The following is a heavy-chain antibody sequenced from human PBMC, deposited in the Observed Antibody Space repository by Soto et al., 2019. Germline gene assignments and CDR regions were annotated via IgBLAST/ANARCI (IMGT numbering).Heavy chain of an antibody. CDR2: IVPIYGTR. D-gene: IGHD3-10*01. Sequence: ASVKVSCKASGGTFSRYAFSWVRQAPGQGLEWMGGIVPIYGTRGFAQKFQGRLTITADEPTRTAYMELSSLRSEDTAVYYCARDLDYYGSGSHYYYGMGVWGQGTTVTVSS. CDR3: ARDLDYYGSGSHYYYGMGV. CDR1: GGTFSRYA. V-gene: IGHV1-69*13. J-gene: IGHJ6*02.